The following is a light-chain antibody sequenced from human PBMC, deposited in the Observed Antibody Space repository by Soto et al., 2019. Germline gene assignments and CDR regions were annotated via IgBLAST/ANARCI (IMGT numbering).Light chain of an antibody. J-gene: IGKJ4*01. CDR2: KAS. CDR3: QQYNSYSPLT. Sequence: IQVTQSASPLSASLVKRVTITWRASQSISSWLAWYQQKPGKAPKLLIYKASGLESGVPSRFSGSGSGTDFTLTISSLQPDDFASYYCQQYNSYSPLTFGGGTKVDIK. V-gene: IGKV1-5*03. CDR1: QSISSW.